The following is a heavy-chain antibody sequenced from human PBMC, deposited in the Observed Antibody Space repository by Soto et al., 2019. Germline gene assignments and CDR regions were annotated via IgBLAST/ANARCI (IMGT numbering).Heavy chain of an antibody. D-gene: IGHD2-2*01. J-gene: IGHJ3*02. V-gene: IGHV4-34*01. CDR2: INHSGST. CDR3: AREDIVVVPAARDAFDI. Sequence: SETLSLTCAVYGGSFSGYYWSWIRQPPGKGLEWIGEINHSGSTNYNPSLKSRVTISVDTSKNQFSLKLSSVTAADTAVYYCAREDIVVVPAARDAFDIWGQGTMVTV. CDR1: GGSFSGYY.